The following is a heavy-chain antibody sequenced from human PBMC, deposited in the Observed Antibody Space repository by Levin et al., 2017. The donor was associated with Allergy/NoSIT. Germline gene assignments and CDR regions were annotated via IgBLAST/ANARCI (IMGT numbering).Heavy chain of an antibody. V-gene: IGHV4-61*03. CDR3: ARVRTFLAAAGPFDF. CDR1: GGSVSSDSFY. Sequence: PSPTLSLTCTVSGGSVSSDSFYWSWIRQPPGKRLEWMGYIHHSGNTNYNASLKSRVTISVDMSKNVFSLKLSSVTAADTAVYFCARVRTFLAAAGPFDFWGQGTLVTVSS. J-gene: IGHJ4*02. CDR2: IHHSGNT. D-gene: IGHD6-13*01.